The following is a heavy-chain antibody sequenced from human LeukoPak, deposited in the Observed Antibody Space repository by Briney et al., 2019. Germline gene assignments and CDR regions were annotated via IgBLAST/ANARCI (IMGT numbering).Heavy chain of an antibody. Sequence: ASVKVSCKASGYTFTSYAMNWVRQAPGQGLEWMGWINTNTGNPTYAQGSTGRFVFSLDTSVSTAYLQISSLKAEDTAVYYCARDRLRYYYDSSGYSDYWGQGTLVTVSS. CDR1: GYTFTSYA. D-gene: IGHD3-22*01. CDR2: INTNTGNP. J-gene: IGHJ4*02. CDR3: ARDRLRYYYDSSGYSDY. V-gene: IGHV7-4-1*02.